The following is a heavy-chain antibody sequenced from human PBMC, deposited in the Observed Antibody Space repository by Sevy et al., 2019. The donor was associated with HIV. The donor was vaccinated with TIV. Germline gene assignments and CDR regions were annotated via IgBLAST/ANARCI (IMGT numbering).Heavy chain of an antibody. CDR3: ARVLIAVAGVFDY. CDR1: GFTFSSYS. D-gene: IGHD6-19*01. CDR2: ISSSSSYI. Sequence: GGSLRLSCAASGFTFSSYSMNWVRQAPGKGLEWVSSISSSSSYIYYADSVKGRFTISGDNAKNSLYLQMNSLRAEDTAVYYCARVLIAVAGVFDYWGQGTLVTVSS. V-gene: IGHV3-21*01. J-gene: IGHJ4*02.